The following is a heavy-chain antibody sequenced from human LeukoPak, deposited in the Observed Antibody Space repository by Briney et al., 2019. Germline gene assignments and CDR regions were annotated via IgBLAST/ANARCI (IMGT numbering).Heavy chain of an antibody. V-gene: IGHV4-31*03. CDR1: DGSINSGDYY. Sequence: SETLSLTCTASDGSINSGDYYWSWIRHCPGKGLEWIGYIYYRGSTYYNPSLKSRVTISVDTSKNQFSLKLNSVTAADTAVYYCARVPDTSSPYMDVWGKGTTVTVSS. CDR3: ARVPDTSSPYMDV. D-gene: IGHD6-13*01. J-gene: IGHJ6*03. CDR2: IYYRGST.